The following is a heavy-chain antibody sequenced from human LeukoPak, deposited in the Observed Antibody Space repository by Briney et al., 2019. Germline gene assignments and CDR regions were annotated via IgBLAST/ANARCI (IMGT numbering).Heavy chain of an antibody. D-gene: IGHD6-19*01. V-gene: IGHV3-23*01. CDR3: AKGPSSGWYDS. Sequence: GGSLRLSCAASRFTFSIYAMSWVRQAPGKGLEWVSTITGSGDSAYYADSVKGRFTISRDNSKNTLYLQMNSLRAEDTAVYYCAKGPSSGWYDSWGQGTLVTASS. J-gene: IGHJ5*01. CDR1: RFTFSIYA. CDR2: ITGSGDSA.